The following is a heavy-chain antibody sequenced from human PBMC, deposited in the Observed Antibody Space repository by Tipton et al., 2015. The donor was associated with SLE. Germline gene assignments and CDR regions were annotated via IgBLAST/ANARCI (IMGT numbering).Heavy chain of an antibody. CDR1: GYTFPNYH. CDR3: ARGSLYSTGSVNRFDY. CDR2: INPNTGGT. Sequence: QLVQSGAEVKKPGASVNISCKTSGYTFPNYHMHWVRQAPGQGLEWMGLINPNTGGTIYTQNMQGRVTMTRDTSTATFYMELSSLRSDDTAVYYCARGSLYSTGSVNRFDYWGQGTLITVSS. J-gene: IGHJ4*02. V-gene: IGHV1-46*04. D-gene: IGHD2-8*02.